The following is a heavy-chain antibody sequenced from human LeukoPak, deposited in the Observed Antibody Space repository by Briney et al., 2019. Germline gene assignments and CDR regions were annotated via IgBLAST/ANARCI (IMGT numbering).Heavy chain of an antibody. J-gene: IGHJ4*03. CDR1: GGSFSTYY. CDR2: INHRGDT. Sequence: SETLSLTCAVYGGSFSTYYWSWIRQSQAQGLEWIAEINHRGDTNYNPSVKSRVTISVDTSKNQFSLKVTSLTAADTAVYYCARGPTRSETGYFDYWGQGTLVTVSS. D-gene: IGHD1-1*01. V-gene: IGHV4-34*01. CDR3: ARGPTRSETGYFDY.